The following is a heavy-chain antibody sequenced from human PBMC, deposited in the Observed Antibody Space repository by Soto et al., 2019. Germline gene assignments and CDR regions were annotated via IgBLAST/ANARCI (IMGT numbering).Heavy chain of an antibody. D-gene: IGHD2-15*01. V-gene: IGHV1-18*01. CDR1: GYTFTSYG. Sequence: QVQLVQSGAEVKKPGASVKVSCKASGYTFTSYGISWVRQAPGQGLEWMGWISAYNGNTNYAQKLQGRVTMTTDTSTSKAYMELRRLRSDETAVYYCARAGEGYCSGGSCRYYYYGMDVWGQGTTVTVSS. J-gene: IGHJ6*02. CDR2: ISAYNGNT. CDR3: ARAGEGYCSGGSCRYYYYGMDV.